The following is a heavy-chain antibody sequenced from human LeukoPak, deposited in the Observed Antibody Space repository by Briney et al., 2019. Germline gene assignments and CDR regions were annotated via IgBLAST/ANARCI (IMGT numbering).Heavy chain of an antibody. CDR1: GGSISSYY. CDR3: ARGVGYSSGWYPY. CDR2: IYYSGST. V-gene: IGHV4-59*01. D-gene: IGHD6-19*01. Sequence: PSETLSLTCTVSGGSISSYYWSWIRQPPGKGLEWFGYIYYSGSTNYNPSLKSRVTISVDTSKNQFSLKLSSVTAADTAVYYCARGVGYSSGWYPYWGQGTLVTVSS. J-gene: IGHJ4*02.